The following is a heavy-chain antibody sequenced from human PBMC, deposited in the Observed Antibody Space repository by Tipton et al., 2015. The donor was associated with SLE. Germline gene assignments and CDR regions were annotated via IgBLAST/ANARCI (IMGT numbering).Heavy chain of an antibody. V-gene: IGHV4-61*02. Sequence: LRLSCSVSGASLGFSPYSCSWIRQTAGKRLEWIGRAYTGGSTPKYNPSLKSRVTISVDTSRNQFSLRVNSVTAADTAIYYCAGEYCGSGECFVDHWGQGTLVTVSS. D-gene: IGHD2-21*01. CDR1: GASLGFSPYS. J-gene: IGHJ4*02. CDR2: AYTGGST. CDR3: AGEYCGSGECFVDH.